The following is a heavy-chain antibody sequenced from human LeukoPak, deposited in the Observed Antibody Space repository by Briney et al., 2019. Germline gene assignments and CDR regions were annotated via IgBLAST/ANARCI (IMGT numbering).Heavy chain of an antibody. V-gene: IGHV4-31*03. CDR1: GGSLSSGGYY. CDR3: ARGYDSSGYYFSNPFDY. Sequence: PSETLSLTCTVSGGSLSSGGYYWSWIRQHPGTGLEWIGYIYYSGSTYYNPSLKSRVTISVDTSKNQFSLKLSSVTAADTAVYYCARGYDSSGYYFSNPFDYWGQGTLVTVSS. J-gene: IGHJ4*02. CDR2: IYYSGST. D-gene: IGHD3-22*01.